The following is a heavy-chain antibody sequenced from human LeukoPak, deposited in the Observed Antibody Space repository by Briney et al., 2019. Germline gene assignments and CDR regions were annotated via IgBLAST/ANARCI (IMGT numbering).Heavy chain of an antibody. D-gene: IGHD6-13*01. J-gene: IGHJ4*02. CDR3: ARSETPIAAAATFDY. Sequence: SETLSLTCAVYGGSFSGYYWSWIRQPPGKGLEWIGEINHSGSTNYNPSLKSRVTISVDTSKNQFSLKLSSVTAADTAVYYCARSETPIAAAATFDYWGQGTLVTVSS. V-gene: IGHV4-34*01. CDR2: INHSGST. CDR1: GGSFSGYY.